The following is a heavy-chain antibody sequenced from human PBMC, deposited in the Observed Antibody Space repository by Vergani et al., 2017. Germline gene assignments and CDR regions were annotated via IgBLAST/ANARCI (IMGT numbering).Heavy chain of an antibody. CDR2: IIPIFGTA. Sequence: QVQLVQSGAEVKKPGSSVKVSCKASGGTFSSYAISWVRQAPGQGLEWMGGIIPIFGTANYEQKFQGRVTITADESTSTAYMELSSLRSEDTAVYYCASVRRSGYDFWSGYNRGGFDYWGQGTLVTVSS. CDR3: ASVRRSGYDFWSGYNRGGFDY. J-gene: IGHJ4*02. V-gene: IGHV1-69*01. CDR1: GGTFSSYA. D-gene: IGHD3-3*01.